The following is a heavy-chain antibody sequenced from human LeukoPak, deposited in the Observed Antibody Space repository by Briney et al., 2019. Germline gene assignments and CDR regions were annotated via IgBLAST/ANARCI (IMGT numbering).Heavy chain of an antibody. CDR1: GGSFSGYY. J-gene: IGHJ6*02. V-gene: IGHV4-34*01. CDR3: ARGPRRVLRFLEWSTETYYYYGVDV. CDR2: INHSGST. D-gene: IGHD3-3*01. Sequence: PSETLSLTCAVYGGSFSGYYWSWIRQPPGKGLEWIGEINHSGSTNYNPSLKSRVTISVDTSKNQFSLKLSSVTAADTAVYYCARGPRRVLRFLEWSTETYYYYGVDVWGQGTTVTVSS.